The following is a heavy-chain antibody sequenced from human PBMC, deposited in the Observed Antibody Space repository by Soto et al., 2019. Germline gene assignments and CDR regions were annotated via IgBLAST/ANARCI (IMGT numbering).Heavy chain of an antibody. CDR2: ISYSGETK. CDR3: AKEKDERISSSYDY. Sequence: QVRLVESGGDVVQPGRSLRLSCAASGFTFSNYGMQWVRQTPDKGLEWVAVISYSGETKYYADSVKGRFTVTRDNSQNTLYLQMNSLRAEDTALYSCAKEKDERISSSYDYWGQGTLVAVSS. D-gene: IGHD6-6*01. V-gene: IGHV3-30*18. CDR1: GFTFSNYG. J-gene: IGHJ4*02.